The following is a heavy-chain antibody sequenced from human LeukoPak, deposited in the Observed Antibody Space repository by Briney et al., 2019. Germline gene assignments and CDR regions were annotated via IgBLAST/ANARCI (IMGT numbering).Heavy chain of an antibody. CDR2: ISGSGGSR. CDR1: GYTFSSYA. V-gene: IGHV3-23*02. D-gene: IGHD3-10*01. CDR3: AKGAVWFGESFDY. Sequence: GGSLRLSCAASGYTFSSYAMSGVGQATGKGGEWVSAISGSGGSRYYGDSVKGRFTISSDNSKNTLYLQKTSLRAEDTAVYYCAKGAVWFGESFDYWGQGTLVTVSS. J-gene: IGHJ4*02.